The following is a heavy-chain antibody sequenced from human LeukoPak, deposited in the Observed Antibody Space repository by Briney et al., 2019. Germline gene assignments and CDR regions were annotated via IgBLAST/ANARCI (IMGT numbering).Heavy chain of an antibody. CDR2: ISAYNGNT. D-gene: IGHD6-19*01. CDR1: GYTFTSYG. V-gene: IGHV1-18*01. CDR3: ARTSGYSSGEVDY. J-gene: IGHJ4*02. Sequence: ASVKVSCKASGYTFTSYGISWVRQAPGQGLEWMGWISAYNGNTNYAQKLQGRVTMTTDTSTSTANMELRSLRSDDTAVYYCARTSGYSSGEVDYWGQGTLVTVSS.